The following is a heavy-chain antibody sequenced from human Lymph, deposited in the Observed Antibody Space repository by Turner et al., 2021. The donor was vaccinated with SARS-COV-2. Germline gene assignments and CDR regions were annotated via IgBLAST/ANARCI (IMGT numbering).Heavy chain of an antibody. CDR3: ARARGGTYSGAFDI. Sequence: EVQLVESGGGLIQPGGSLRLSCAASGFTVSSNYMNWVRQAPGKGLEWVSVIYSGGSTFYADSVKGRFTISRDTSKNTLYLQMNSLRAEDTAVYYCARARGGTYSGAFDIWGQGTMVTVSS. J-gene: IGHJ3*02. D-gene: IGHD1-26*01. V-gene: IGHV3-53*01. CDR1: GFTVSSNY. CDR2: IYSGGST.